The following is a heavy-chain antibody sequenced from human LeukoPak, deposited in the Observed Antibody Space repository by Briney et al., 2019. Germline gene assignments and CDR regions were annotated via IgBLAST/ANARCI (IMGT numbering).Heavy chain of an antibody. CDR3: AREQDNYDSSGYYDY. CDR1: GYTFTSYY. V-gene: IGHV1-46*01. D-gene: IGHD3-22*01. J-gene: IGHJ4*02. CDR2: INPSGGST. Sequence: ASVKVSCKASGYTFTSYYMHWVRQAPGQGLEWMGIINPSGGSTSYAQKLQGRVTMTTDTSTNTAYMELRSLRSDDTAVYYCAREQDNYDSSGYYDYWGQGTLVTVSS.